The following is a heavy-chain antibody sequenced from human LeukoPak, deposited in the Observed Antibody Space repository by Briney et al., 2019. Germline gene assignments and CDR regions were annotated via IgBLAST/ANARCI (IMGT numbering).Heavy chain of an antibody. CDR2: ISTTGSA. D-gene: IGHD1-26*01. V-gene: IGHV4-61*02. CDR1: GGSISSGTYY. J-gene: IGHJ5*02. Sequence: SETLSLTCTVSGGSISSGTYYWTWLRQPAGKGLEWIGRISTTGSASYNPSLRSRVTVSADTSKNQFSLKLTSVTAADTALYYCARAPRSGIGDRRGYWFDPRGQGTLVTVSS. CDR3: ARAPRSGIGDRRGYWFDP.